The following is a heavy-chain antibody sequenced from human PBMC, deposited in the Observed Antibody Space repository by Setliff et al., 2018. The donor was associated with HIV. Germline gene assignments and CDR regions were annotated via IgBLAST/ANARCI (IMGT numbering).Heavy chain of an antibody. V-gene: IGHV4-39*01. CDR2: LYYSGTT. CDR3: ARRTLITGYDY. J-gene: IGHJ4*02. D-gene: IGHD3-16*01. Sequence: SETLSLTCTVSGGSISSSSYYWGWIRQPPGKGLEWIGSLYYSGTTYYNPSLKSRLTISVDTSKNQFSLKLSSVTAADTAVYHCARRTLITGYDYWGQGTLVTVSS. CDR1: GGSISSSSYY.